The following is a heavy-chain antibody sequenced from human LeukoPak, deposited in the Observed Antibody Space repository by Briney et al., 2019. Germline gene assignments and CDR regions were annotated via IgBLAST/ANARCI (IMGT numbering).Heavy chain of an antibody. J-gene: IGHJ4*02. CDR2: ISQSGNT. Sequence: SETLSLTCTVSGGSISSYYWSWIRQPPGKGLEWIGYISQSGNTYYNPSLKSRVTLSIDGSKNQFSLRLSSVTAAGTAVYYCARCPSSGYDRFDYWGQGTLGTVSS. V-gene: IGHV4-59*12. CDR3: ARCPSSGYDRFDY. D-gene: IGHD5-12*01. CDR1: GGSISSYY.